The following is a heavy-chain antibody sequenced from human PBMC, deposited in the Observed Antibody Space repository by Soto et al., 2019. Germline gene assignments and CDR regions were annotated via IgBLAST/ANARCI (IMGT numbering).Heavy chain of an antibody. J-gene: IGHJ4*02. D-gene: IGHD2-2*02. V-gene: IGHV4-31*03. CDR2: IYYSGNT. Sequence: QVQLQESGPGLVKPSQTLSLTCTVSGGSISSGNYYWTWIRQQPGKGLEWIGYIYYSGNTYYNPSLRSRITISADTSKSHFSLKLSSMTAADTAVYYCAGLSSGLYCRSPICYKGGIDYWGQGILVTVSS. CDR3: AGLSSGLYCRSPICYKGGIDY. CDR1: GGSISSGNYY.